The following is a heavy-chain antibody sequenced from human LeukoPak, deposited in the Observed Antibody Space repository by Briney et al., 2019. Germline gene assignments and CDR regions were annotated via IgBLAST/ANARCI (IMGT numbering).Heavy chain of an antibody. CDR3: ARVVRWQQLVPPYYYYYYMDV. Sequence: PSGTLSLTCAVSGGSISSSNWWSWVRQPPGKGLEWIGEIYHSGSTNYNPSLKSRVTISVDKSKNQFSLKLSSVTAADTAVYYCARVVRWQQLVPPYYYYYYMDVWGKGTTVTVSS. V-gene: IGHV4-4*02. CDR1: GGSISSSNW. CDR2: IYHSGST. J-gene: IGHJ6*03. D-gene: IGHD6-13*01.